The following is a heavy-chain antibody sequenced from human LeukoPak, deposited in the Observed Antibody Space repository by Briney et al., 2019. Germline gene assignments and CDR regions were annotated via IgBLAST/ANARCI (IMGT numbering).Heavy chain of an antibody. Sequence: PGGSLRLSCAASGFTFGLYSMTWVRQAPGKGLEWVSLIDSNSKFVNYADSVKGRFTISRDNSKNTLYLQMNSLRAEDTAVYYCAKGGVMYCSSTSCQDAFDIWGQGTMVTVSS. CDR1: GFTFGLYS. D-gene: IGHD2-2*01. CDR2: IDSNSKFV. V-gene: IGHV3-21*04. J-gene: IGHJ3*02. CDR3: AKGGVMYCSSTSCQDAFDI.